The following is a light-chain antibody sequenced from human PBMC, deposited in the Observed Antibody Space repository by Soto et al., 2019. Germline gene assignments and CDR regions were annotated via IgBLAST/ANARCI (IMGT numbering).Light chain of an antibody. CDR1: QSVSSSY. CDR3: QQYGSSP. Sequence: EIVLTQSPVTLSLSPGERATLSCRASQSVSSSYLAWYQQKPGQAPRLLIYGASSRATGIPDRFSGSGSGTDFTLTISSLQPEDFAVYYCQQYGSSPFGQGTKVDIK. CDR2: GAS. J-gene: IGKJ1*01. V-gene: IGKV3-20*01.